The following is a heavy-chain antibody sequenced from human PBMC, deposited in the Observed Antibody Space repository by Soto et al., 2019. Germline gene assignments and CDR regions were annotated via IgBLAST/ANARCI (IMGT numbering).Heavy chain of an antibody. CDR1: GFTLSSCS. J-gene: IGHJ3*02. Sequence: GGSLRLSCASSGFTLSSCSLHWVRQPPGKGLEWVAFISKDGGTEYYADSVRGRFTISRDRSKTTLYLEMTSLTTEDTAVYYCARGTYGDYMDAFDIWGQGTMVTVSS. CDR3: ARGTYGDYMDAFDI. D-gene: IGHD4-17*01. V-gene: IGHV3-30*04. CDR2: ISKDGGTE.